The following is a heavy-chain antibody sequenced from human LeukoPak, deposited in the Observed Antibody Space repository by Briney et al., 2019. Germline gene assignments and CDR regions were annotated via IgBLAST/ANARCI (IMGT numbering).Heavy chain of an antibody. D-gene: IGHD3-10*01. J-gene: IGHJ4*02. CDR3: AGNYYGSGSYYSEDRY. CDR1: GGSSSSGSYY. Sequence: SETLSLTCTVSGGSSSSGSYYWSWIRQPAGKGLEWIGRIYTSGSTNYNPSLKSRVTISVDTSKNQLSLKLSSVTAADTAVYYCAGNYYGSGSYYSEDRYWGQGTLVTVSS. V-gene: IGHV4-61*02. CDR2: IYTSGST.